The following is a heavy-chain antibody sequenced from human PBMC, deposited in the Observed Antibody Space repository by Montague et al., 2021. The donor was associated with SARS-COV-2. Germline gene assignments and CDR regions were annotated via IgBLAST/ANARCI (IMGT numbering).Heavy chain of an antibody. J-gene: IGHJ6*02. CDR2: ISYDGSNK. CDR1: GFTFISYG. CDR3: AKAIYCYGGGCYFYGMDV. D-gene: IGHD2-15*01. Sequence: SLRLSCAASGFTFISYGMHWVRQAPGKGLEWVAIISYDGSNKYYSDSVKGRFTVSRDNSKNTLYLQMNSLRAEDTAVYYCAKAIYCYGGGCYFYGMDVWGQGTTVTVSS. V-gene: IGHV3-30*18.